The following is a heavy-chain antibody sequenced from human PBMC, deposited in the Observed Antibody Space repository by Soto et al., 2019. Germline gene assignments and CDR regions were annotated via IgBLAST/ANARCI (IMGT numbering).Heavy chain of an antibody. Sequence: SETLSLTCAVPGYSISSDNWWGWIRQPPGKGLEWIGYIFYTGTTYYNLSLKSRVTMSVDTAKDQFSLKLSSVSAADTAVYYCSRDGIHNSSSPFVIGHWGRGTLVTVSS. D-gene: IGHD6-6*01. V-gene: IGHV4-28*03. CDR2: IFYTGTT. CDR1: GYSISSDNW. CDR3: SRDGIHNSSSPFVIGH. J-gene: IGHJ5*02.